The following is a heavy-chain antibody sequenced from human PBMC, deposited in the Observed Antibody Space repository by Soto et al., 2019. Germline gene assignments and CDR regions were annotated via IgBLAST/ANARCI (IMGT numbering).Heavy chain of an antibody. D-gene: IGHD2-15*01. CDR3: AAVRRYCSGGSCYSRDYYYMDV. Sequence: ASVKVSCKASGGTFSSYAISCVRQAPGQGLEWMGWIVAIFGTTNYAQKFQDRVTITADISTSTAYMELSSLRSEDTAVYYCAAVRRYCSGGSCYSRDYYYMDVWGKGTTVTVSS. J-gene: IGHJ6*03. CDR2: IVAIFGTT. CDR1: GGTFSSYA. V-gene: IGHV1-69*06.